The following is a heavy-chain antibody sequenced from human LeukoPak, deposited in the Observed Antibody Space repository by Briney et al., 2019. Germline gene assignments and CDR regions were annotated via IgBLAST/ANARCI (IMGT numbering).Heavy chain of an antibody. Sequence: PSETLSLTCAVSGGSISSYYWSWIRQPPGKGLEWIGYIYYSGSTNSNPSLKSRVSISVDTSKDQFSLKLSSVTAADTAVYYCARTRRGSYPGLYFDYWGQGTLVTVSS. CDR2: IYYSGST. CDR3: ARTRRGSYPGLYFDY. D-gene: IGHD1-26*01. CDR1: GGSISSYY. V-gene: IGHV4-59*01. J-gene: IGHJ4*02.